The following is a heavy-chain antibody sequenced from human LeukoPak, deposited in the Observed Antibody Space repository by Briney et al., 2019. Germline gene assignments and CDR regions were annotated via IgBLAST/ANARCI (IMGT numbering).Heavy chain of an antibody. V-gene: IGHV3-30*02. Sequence: GGSLRLSCAASGCTFSSYGMHWGRQAPGKGLEWVAFIRYDGSNKYYADSVKGRFTISRDNSKNTLYLQMNSLRAEDTAVYYCAKLSSNYDFWSGYYGGYWGQGTLVTVSS. CDR3: AKLSSNYDFWSGYYGGY. J-gene: IGHJ4*02. D-gene: IGHD3-3*01. CDR1: GCTFSSYG. CDR2: IRYDGSNK.